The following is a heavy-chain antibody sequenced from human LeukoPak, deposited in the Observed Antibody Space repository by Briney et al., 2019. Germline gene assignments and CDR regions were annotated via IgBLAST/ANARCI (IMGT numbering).Heavy chain of an antibody. V-gene: IGHV2-70*04. CDR1: GFSLSTSGMR. Sequence: SGPTLVNPTQTLTLTCTFSGFSLSTSGMRVGWIRPPPGKALEWLARIDWNDDKFYSTSLKTRLTISKDTSKNQVVLTMTNMDPVDTATYYCARIPTGGYFDYWGQGSLVTVSS. CDR2: IDWNDDK. J-gene: IGHJ4*02. D-gene: IGHD2-15*01. CDR3: ARIPTGGYFDY.